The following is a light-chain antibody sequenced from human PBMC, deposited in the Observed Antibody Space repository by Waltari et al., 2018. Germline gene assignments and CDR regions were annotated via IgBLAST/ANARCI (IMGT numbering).Light chain of an antibody. J-gene: IGKJ2*02. CDR1: QNILYSSNNKNY. V-gene: IGKV4-1*01. CDR3: QQYYSTPRT. Sequence: DLVMTQSPDSLAVSMGERAPIHRKSGQNILYSSNNKNYLAWYQQKPGQPPKMLIYWASTRESGVPDRFSGSGSETDFTLTISSLQAEDVAVYYCQQYYSTPRTFGQGTKLEIK. CDR2: WAS.